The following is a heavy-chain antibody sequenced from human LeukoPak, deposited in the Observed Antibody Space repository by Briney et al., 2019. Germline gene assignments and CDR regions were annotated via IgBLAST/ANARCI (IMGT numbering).Heavy chain of an antibody. CDR1: GYTFTDYY. V-gene: IGHV1-2*02. D-gene: IGHD3-3*01. J-gene: IGHJ4*02. CDR3: ARAPAGGPLRFFDY. CDR2: IHPISGGT. Sequence: ASVKVPYKASGYTFTDYYIHWVRQAPGQGLEWMGWIHPISGGTNFEQKFQGRVTLTRDSSISTVYMEVSSLISDDTAVYYCARAPAGGPLRFFDYWGQGTLVTVSS.